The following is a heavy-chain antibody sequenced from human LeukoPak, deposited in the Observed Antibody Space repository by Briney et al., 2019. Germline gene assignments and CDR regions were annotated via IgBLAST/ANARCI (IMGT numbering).Heavy chain of an antibody. CDR2: IKQDGSEK. J-gene: IGHJ4*02. V-gene: IGHV3-7*01. CDR1: GFTFSSYW. Sequence: PGGSLRLSCAASGFTFSSYWMHWVRQAPGKGLEWVANIKQDGSEKYYVDSVKGRFTISRDNSKNTLYLQMNSLRAEDTAVYYCAKADGSGSYMFDYWGQGTLVTVSS. D-gene: IGHD3-10*01. CDR3: AKADGSGSYMFDY.